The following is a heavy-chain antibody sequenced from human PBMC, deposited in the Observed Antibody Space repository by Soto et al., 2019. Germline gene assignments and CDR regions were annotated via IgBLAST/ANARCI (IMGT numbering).Heavy chain of an antibody. D-gene: IGHD4-17*01. CDR2: IYHSGST. J-gene: IGHJ4*02. Sequence: TLSLTCAVSGYSISSGYYWGWIRQPPGKGLEWIGSIYHSGSTYYNPSLKSRVTISVDTSKNQFFLKLSSVTAADTAVYYCARSHLYGDRDYWGQGTLVSVSS. CDR3: ARSHLYGDRDY. V-gene: IGHV4-38-2*01. CDR1: GYSISSGYY.